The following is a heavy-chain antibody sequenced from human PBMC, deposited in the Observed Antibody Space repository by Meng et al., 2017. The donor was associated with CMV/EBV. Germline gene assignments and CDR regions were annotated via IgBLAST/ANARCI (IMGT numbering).Heavy chain of an antibody. CDR2: ISYDGSNK. CDR1: GFTFSSYA. V-gene: IGHV3-30-3*01. Sequence: GESLKISCAASGFTFSSYAMHWVRQAQGKGLEWVAVISYDGSNKYYADSVKGRFTISRDNSKNTLYLQMNSLRAEDTAVYYCARVEDIAAEESTGYYYYGMDVWGQGTTVTVSS. CDR3: ARVEDIAAEESTGYYYYGMDV. D-gene: IGHD6-13*01. J-gene: IGHJ6*02.